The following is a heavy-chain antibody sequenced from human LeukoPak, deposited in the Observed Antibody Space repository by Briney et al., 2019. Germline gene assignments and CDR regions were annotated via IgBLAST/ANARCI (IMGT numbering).Heavy chain of an antibody. CDR3: ARDLRWLQPFDY. V-gene: IGHV3-11*01. CDR1: GFTFSDCY. D-gene: IGHD5-24*01. J-gene: IGHJ4*02. CDR2: ISSSGSTI. Sequence: TGGSLRLSCAASGFTFSDCYMSWIRQAPGQGLERVSYISSSGSTIYYADSVKGRFTISRDNAKNSLYLQMNSLRAEDTAVYYCARDLRWLQPFDYWGQGTLVTVSS.